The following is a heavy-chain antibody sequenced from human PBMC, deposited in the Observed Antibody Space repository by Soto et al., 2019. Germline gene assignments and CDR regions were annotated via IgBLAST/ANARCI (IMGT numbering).Heavy chain of an antibody. D-gene: IGHD2-15*01. Sequence: QVQLQESRPGLVKPSGTLSLTCAVSDGFISSSNYWSWVRQPPGKGLEWIGEVYHNGGPSYNPSLRSRVTMAIDKSKNQFSLNLSAVTAADTAVYFCVRHGGRVFDYWGPGHLVTVSS. CDR2: VYHNGGP. J-gene: IGHJ4*02. CDR1: DGFISSSNY. V-gene: IGHV4-4*02. CDR3: VRHGGRVFDY.